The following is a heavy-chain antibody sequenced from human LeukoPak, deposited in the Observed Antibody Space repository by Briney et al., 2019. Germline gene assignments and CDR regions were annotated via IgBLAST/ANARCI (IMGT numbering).Heavy chain of an antibody. V-gene: IGHV3-30*04. J-gene: IGHJ3*02. CDR2: ISYDGSNK. Sequence: GGSLRLSCAASGFTFRSYAMHWVRQAPGKGLEWVAVISYDGSNKYYADSVKGRFTISRDNSKNTLYLQMNSLRAEDTAVYYCASIAYCGGDCYDAFDIWGQGTMVTVSS. CDR3: ASIAYCGGDCYDAFDI. D-gene: IGHD2-21*02. CDR1: GFTFRSYA.